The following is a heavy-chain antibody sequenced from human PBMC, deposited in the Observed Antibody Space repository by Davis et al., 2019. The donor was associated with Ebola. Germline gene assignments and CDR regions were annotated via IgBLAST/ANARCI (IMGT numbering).Heavy chain of an antibody. CDR3: ARDEWAYDILTGYYGNGYFDY. Sequence: MPSETLSLTCTVSGGSISSGDYYWSWIRQHPGKGLEWIGYIYYSGSTYYNPSLKSRVTISVDTSKNQFSLKLSSVTAADTAVYYCARDEWAYDILTGYYGNGYFDYWGQGTLVTVSS. J-gene: IGHJ4*02. CDR1: GGSISSGDYY. CDR2: IYYSGST. D-gene: IGHD3-9*01. V-gene: IGHV4-31*03.